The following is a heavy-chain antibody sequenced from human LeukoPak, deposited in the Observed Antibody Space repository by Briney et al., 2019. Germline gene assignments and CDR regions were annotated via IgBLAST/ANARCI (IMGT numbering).Heavy chain of an antibody. CDR2: ISYDGKNY. Sequence: PGGCLRLSCAASGFTFSNYGMHWVRQAPGKGLEWVALISYDGKNYNYADSVKGRFTIPRDNSKNTLYLQMNSLRPEDTAVYYCAKVVSTGYDNYFDYWGQGTLVTVSS. CDR1: GFTFSNYG. J-gene: IGHJ4*02. V-gene: IGHV3-30*18. CDR3: AKVVSTGYDNYFDY. D-gene: IGHD5-12*01.